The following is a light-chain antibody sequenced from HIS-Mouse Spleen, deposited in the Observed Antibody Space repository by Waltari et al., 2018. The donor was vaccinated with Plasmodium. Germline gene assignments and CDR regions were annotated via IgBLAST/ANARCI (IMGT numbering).Light chain of an antibody. CDR3: QQYYSFPRT. J-gene: IGKJ1*01. CDR2: AAS. CDR1: QGIRSY. V-gene: IGKV1D-8*02. Sequence: AIWMTQSPSLLSASTGDRVTISCRMSQGIRSYLAWYQQKPGKAPELLIYAASTLQSGVPSRFSGSGSGTDLTLTISCLQSEDFATYYCQQYYSFPRTFGQGTKVEIK.